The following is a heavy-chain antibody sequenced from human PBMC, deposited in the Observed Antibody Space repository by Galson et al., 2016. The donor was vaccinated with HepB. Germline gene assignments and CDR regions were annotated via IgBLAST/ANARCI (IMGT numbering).Heavy chain of an antibody. J-gene: IGHJ4*02. D-gene: IGHD5-24*01. V-gene: IGHV4-4*02. CDR1: GVSISSSDW. CDR2: IFHTGRV. CDR3: ARQHRGGPSDY. Sequence: SETLSLTCAVSGVSISSSDWWSWVRQSPGQGLEWIGQIFHTGRVNYTPSLASRVTISVDTSNNHFSLRLSSVTAADTALYYCARQHRGGPSDYWGQGTLVIVSS.